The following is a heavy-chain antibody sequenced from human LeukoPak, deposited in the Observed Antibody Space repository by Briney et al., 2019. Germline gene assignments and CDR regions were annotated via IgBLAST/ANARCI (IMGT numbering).Heavy chain of an antibody. CDR2: ISAYNGNT. V-gene: IGHV1-18*04. Sequence: ASVKVSCKASGYTFTSYGISWVRQAPGQGLEWMGWISAYNGNTNYAQKLQGRVTMTTDTSTSTAYMELRSLRSDDTAVYYWARALLWFGEYYFDYWGQGTLVTVSS. CDR3: ARALLWFGEYYFDY. J-gene: IGHJ4*02. CDR1: GYTFTSYG. D-gene: IGHD3-10*01.